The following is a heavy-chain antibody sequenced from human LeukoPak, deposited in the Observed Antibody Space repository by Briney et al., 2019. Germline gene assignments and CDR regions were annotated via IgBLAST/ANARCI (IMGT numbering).Heavy chain of an antibody. Sequence: GGSLRLSCAASGFTFSDYYMAYIRQAPGKGLEWVSYISYTSSTVYYADSVKGRFTISRDNAKNSLYLQMNGLRAEDTAVYYCARASGYYPKKVYCNYWGQGTLVTVSS. J-gene: IGHJ4*02. CDR1: GFTFSDYY. CDR2: ISYTSSTV. CDR3: ARASGYYPKKVYCNY. V-gene: IGHV3-11*01. D-gene: IGHD3-22*01.